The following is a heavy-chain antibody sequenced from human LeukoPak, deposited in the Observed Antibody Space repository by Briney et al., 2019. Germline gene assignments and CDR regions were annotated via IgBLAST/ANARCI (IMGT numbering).Heavy chain of an antibody. CDR2: IIWNSGNI. Sequence: GGSLRLSCAASGFTFDDYAMHWARHAPGKGLEWVSGIIWNSGNIGYADSVKGRFTLSRDNAKNSLYLQMNSLRAEDTALYYCAKDISVGATPYYFDYWGQGTLVTVSS. J-gene: IGHJ4*02. V-gene: IGHV3-9*01. D-gene: IGHD1-26*01. CDR1: GFTFDDYA. CDR3: AKDISVGATPYYFDY.